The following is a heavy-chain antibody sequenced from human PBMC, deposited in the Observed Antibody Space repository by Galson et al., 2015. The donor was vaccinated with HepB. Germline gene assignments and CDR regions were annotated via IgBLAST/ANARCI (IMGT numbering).Heavy chain of an antibody. CDR3: ARDYLVTTRNWLDP. CDR1: GYTFTNYG. J-gene: IGHJ5*02. CDR2: INVFNGDT. V-gene: IGHV1-18*01. Sequence: SVKVSCKASGYTFTNYGINWVRQAPGQGLEWMGWINVFNGDTNYAENFQGRVTMTTDTSTNTAYMELRSLRSDDTAFYYCARDYLVTTRNWLDPWGQGTLVTVSS. D-gene: IGHD4-17*01.